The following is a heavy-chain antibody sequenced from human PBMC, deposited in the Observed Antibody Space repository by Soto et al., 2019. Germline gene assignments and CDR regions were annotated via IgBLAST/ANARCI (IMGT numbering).Heavy chain of an antibody. CDR3: ARDLGAGSGYFDY. J-gene: IGHJ4*02. Sequence: EVQLVESGGGLIQPGGSLRLSCAASGFTVSSNYMTWVRQAPGKGLEWVSVLYGGGSTFYADSVKGRFTISRDNSKNTLYLQMNSLRAEDTAVYYCARDLGAGSGYFDYWGQGTLVTVSS. CDR1: GFTVSSNY. CDR2: LYGGGST. D-gene: IGHD3-10*01. V-gene: IGHV3-53*01.